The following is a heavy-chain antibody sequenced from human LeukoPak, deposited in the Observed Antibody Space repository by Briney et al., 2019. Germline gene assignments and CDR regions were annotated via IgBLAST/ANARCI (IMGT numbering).Heavy chain of an antibody. Sequence: GGSLRLSCAASGSTFSSYAMSWVRQAPGKGLEWVSAISGSGGSTYYADSVKGRFTISRDNSKNTLYLQMNSLRAEDTAVYYCAKDPYYYDSSGYEDYWGQGTLVTVSS. CDR2: ISGSGGST. CDR1: GSTFSSYA. V-gene: IGHV3-23*01. CDR3: AKDPYYYDSSGYEDY. J-gene: IGHJ4*02. D-gene: IGHD3-22*01.